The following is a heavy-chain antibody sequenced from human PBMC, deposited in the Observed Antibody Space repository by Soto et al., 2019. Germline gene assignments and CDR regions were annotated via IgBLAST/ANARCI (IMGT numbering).Heavy chain of an antibody. Sequence: GGSLRLSCAASGFTFSNAWMSWVRQAPGKGLEWVGRIKSKTDGGARDYAAPVKGRFTMSRDDSKNMVYLQMSSLKTEDTAVYYCTTDDPINKNWGQGTLVTVSS. CDR2: IKSKTDGGAR. J-gene: IGHJ4*02. CDR3: TTDDPINKN. CDR1: GFTFSNAW. V-gene: IGHV3-15*01.